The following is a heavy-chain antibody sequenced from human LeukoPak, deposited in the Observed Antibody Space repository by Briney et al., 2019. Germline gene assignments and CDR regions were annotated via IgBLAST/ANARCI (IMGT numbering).Heavy chain of an antibody. D-gene: IGHD3-22*01. V-gene: IGHV3-48*03. Sequence: SGGCLRLSCAASVFTFSRYEMNWGRQAPGKGLERVSYISRSGSTIYYADSVKGRFTMSRDNAKNSLYLQMNSRRAEDTAVYYCARSYYPWAFDIWGQGTMVTASS. CDR3: ARSYYPWAFDI. CDR2: ISRSGSTI. J-gene: IGHJ3*02. CDR1: VFTFSRYE.